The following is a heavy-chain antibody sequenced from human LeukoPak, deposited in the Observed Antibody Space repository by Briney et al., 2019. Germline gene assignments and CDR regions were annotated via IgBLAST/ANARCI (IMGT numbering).Heavy chain of an antibody. D-gene: IGHD1-26*01. CDR3: ARSSSGTSSIDS. Sequence: PSETLSLTCTVSDGSISSYSWSWIRQPPGKGLEWIGYVSYSGSTYYNPSLKSRVTMSLDTSKNQFSLKLSSVTAADTATFFCARSSSGTSSIDSWGQGALVTVSS. J-gene: IGHJ4*02. V-gene: IGHV4-59*01. CDR1: DGSISSYS. CDR2: VSYSGST.